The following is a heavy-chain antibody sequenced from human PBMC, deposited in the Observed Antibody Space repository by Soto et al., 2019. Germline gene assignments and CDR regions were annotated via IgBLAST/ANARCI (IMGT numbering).Heavy chain of an antibody. Sequence: GGSLRLSCAASGFTFSSYWMSWVRQAPGKGLEWVANIKQDGSEKYYVDSVKGRFTISRDNAKNSLYLQMNSLRAEDTAVYYCARDSSYYYYGMDVWGQGTTVTVSS. V-gene: IGHV3-7*04. CDR1: GFTFSSYW. D-gene: IGHD6-13*01. J-gene: IGHJ6*02. CDR2: IKQDGSEK. CDR3: ARDSSYYYYGMDV.